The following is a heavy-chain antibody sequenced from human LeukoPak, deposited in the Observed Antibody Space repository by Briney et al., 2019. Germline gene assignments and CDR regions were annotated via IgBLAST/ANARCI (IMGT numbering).Heavy chain of an antibody. CDR1: GYSFTSSG. Sequence: GESLKISCKGSGYSFTSSGSGGVRQVPGKGRGGRGIIYPGDSHTRYSPSFQGQVTISADKSISTAYLQWSSLKASDTALYYCARPFGEYYYDSSGQDFFDYWGQGTLVTVSS. V-gene: IGHV5-51*01. D-gene: IGHD3-22*01. CDR2: IYPGDSHT. J-gene: IGHJ4*02. CDR3: ARPFGEYYYDSSGQDFFDY.